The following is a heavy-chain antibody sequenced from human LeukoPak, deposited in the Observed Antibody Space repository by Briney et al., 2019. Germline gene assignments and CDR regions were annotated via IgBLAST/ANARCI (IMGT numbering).Heavy chain of an antibody. CDR1: GFTFSNYD. J-gene: IGHJ3*02. CDR3: AKDRYRRSRDGGDTFDI. V-gene: IGHV3-30*02. D-gene: IGHD3-16*01. CDR2: IRRGGSKK. Sequence: SGGSLRLSCAASGFTFSNYDMHWLRDAPGKGLEGVTFIRRGGSKKYYPDSVKGQFTITKDKSNNTLYLQMNSLRTDDTVVYDCAKDRYRRSRDGGDTFDIWGQGTMVTVSS.